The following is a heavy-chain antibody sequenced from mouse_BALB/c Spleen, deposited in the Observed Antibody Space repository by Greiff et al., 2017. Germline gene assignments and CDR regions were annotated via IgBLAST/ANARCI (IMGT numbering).Heavy chain of an antibody. CDR3: ARVSTVVDSYYAMDY. CDR2: ISTYYGNT. CDR1: GYTFTDYA. D-gene: IGHD1-1*01. V-gene: IGHV1-67*01. Sequence: VQLQQSGPELVRPGVSVKISCKGSGYTFTDYAMHWVKQSHAKSLEWIGVISTYYGNTNYTQKFKGRATMTVDKSSSTAYMELARLTSEDSAIYYCARVSTVVDSYYAMDYWGQGTSVTVSS. J-gene: IGHJ4*01.